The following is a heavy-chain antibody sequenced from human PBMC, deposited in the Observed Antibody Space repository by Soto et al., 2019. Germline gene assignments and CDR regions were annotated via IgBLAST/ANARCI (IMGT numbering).Heavy chain of an antibody. V-gene: IGHV1-58*01. CDR1: GFTFTSSA. D-gene: IGHD4-17*01. Sequence: RASVKVSCKASGFTFTSSAVQWVRQARGQRLEWIGWIVVGSGNTNYARKFQERVTITRDMSTSTAYMELSSLRSEDTAVYYCAADSRETVTTFDYWGQGTLVTVSS. J-gene: IGHJ4*02. CDR3: AADSRETVTTFDY. CDR2: IVVGSGNT.